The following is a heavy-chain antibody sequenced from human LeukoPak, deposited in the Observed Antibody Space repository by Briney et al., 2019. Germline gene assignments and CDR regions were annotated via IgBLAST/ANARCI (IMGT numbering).Heavy chain of an antibody. CDR1: GGSFSGYY. V-gene: IGHV4-34*01. Sequence: SETLSLTCAVYGGSFSGYYWSWIRQPPGKGLEWIGEINHSGSTNYTPSLKSRVTISVDTSKNQFSLKLSSVTAADTAVYYCARGRLGELSSASFDCWGQGTLVTVSS. CDR2: INHSGST. J-gene: IGHJ4*02. D-gene: IGHD3-16*02. CDR3: ARGRLGELSSASFDC.